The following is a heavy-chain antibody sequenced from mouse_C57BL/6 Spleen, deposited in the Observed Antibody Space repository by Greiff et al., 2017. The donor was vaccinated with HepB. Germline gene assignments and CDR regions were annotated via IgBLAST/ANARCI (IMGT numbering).Heavy chain of an antibody. CDR2: ISSGSSAI. V-gene: IGHV5-17*01. Sequence: EVMLVESGGGLVKPGGSLKLSCAASGFTFSDYGMHWVRQAPEKGLEWVAYISSGSSAIYYADTVKGRFTISRDNAKNTLFLQMTSLRSEDTAMYYCARWDDYDVNYAIGYWGQGTSVTVSS. CDR1: GFTFSDYG. D-gene: IGHD2-4*01. CDR3: ARWDDYDVNYAIGY. J-gene: IGHJ4*01.